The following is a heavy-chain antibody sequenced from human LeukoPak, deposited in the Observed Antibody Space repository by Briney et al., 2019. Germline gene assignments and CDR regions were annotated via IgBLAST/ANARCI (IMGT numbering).Heavy chain of an antibody. CDR3: ASLRGYYGSGSESC. Sequence: PGGSLRLSCAASGFTFSSYGMHWVRQAPGKGLEWVAVTSFDGSNKYYADSVKGRFTISRDNSKNTLYLQMNSLRAEDTAVYYCASLRGYYGSGSESCWGQGTLVTVSS. CDR2: TSFDGSNK. V-gene: IGHV3-30*03. D-gene: IGHD3-10*01. CDR1: GFTFSSYG. J-gene: IGHJ4*02.